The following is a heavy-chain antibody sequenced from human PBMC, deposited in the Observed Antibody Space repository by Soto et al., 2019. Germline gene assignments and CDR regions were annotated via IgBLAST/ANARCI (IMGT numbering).Heavy chain of an antibody. CDR1: GFTFSNYA. D-gene: IGHD4-17*01. CDR2: ISHKSSAT. Sequence: GGSLRLSCAGSGFTFSNYAMNWVRQAPGKGLEWVSYISHKSSATYHADSVKGRCTISRDNXXXXXXXXXXXXXXXXXXLYYCARDPYSSTTVTIMDYWGRGTRVTVSS. CDR3: ARDPYSSTTVTIMDY. V-gene: IGHV3-48*01. J-gene: IGHJ4*02.